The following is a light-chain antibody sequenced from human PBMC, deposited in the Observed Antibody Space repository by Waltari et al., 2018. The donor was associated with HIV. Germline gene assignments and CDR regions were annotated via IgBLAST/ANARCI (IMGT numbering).Light chain of an antibody. CDR2: GAS. CDR3: QQYNTWPPIT. Sequence: EIVMTQSPATLSVSPGERATLSCRASQSVNSNLAWYQQKPGQAPRLLISGASTRATGIPARFSGSGSGTEFTLTISSLQSEDCAVYFCQQYNTWPPITFGQGTRLEIK. V-gene: IGKV3-15*01. CDR1: QSVNSN. J-gene: IGKJ5*01.